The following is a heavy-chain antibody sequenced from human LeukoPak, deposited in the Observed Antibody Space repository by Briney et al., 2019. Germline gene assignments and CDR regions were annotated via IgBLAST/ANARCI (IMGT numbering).Heavy chain of an antibody. Sequence: SETLSLTCTVSGGSISSSSYYWGWIRQPPGKGLEWIGSIYYSGSTYYNPSLKSRVTISVDTSKNQFSLKLSSVTAADTAVYYCARGETIFVIWGQGTMVTVSS. V-gene: IGHV4-39*01. CDR1: GGSISSSSYY. CDR3: ARGETIFVI. D-gene: IGHD1-1*01. CDR2: IYYSGST. J-gene: IGHJ3*02.